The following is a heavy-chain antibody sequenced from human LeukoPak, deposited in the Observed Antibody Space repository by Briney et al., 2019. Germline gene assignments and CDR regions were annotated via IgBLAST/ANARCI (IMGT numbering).Heavy chain of an antibody. J-gene: IGHJ4*02. CDR2: IYYSGST. CDR1: GGSISSYY. V-gene: IGHV4-59*01. Sequence: PSETLSLTCTVSGGSISSYYWSWIRQPPGKGLEWIGYIYYSGSTNYNPSLKSRVTISVDTSKNQFSLKLSSVTAADTAVYYCARDNDYGGYFDYWGQGTLVTVSS. CDR3: ARDNDYGGYFDY. D-gene: IGHD4-23*01.